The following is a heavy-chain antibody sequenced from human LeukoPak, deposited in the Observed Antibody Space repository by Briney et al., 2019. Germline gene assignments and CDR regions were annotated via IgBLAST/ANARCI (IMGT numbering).Heavy chain of an antibody. CDR3: ARENRAPGYSSSWNFDY. CDR2: INHSGST. Sequence: SETLSLTCAVYGGSFSGYYWTWIRQPPGKGLEWIGEINHSGSTNYNPSLKSRVTISVDTSKNQFSLKLSSVTAADTAVYYCARENRAPGYSSSWNFDYWGQGTLVTVSS. J-gene: IGHJ4*02. D-gene: IGHD6-13*01. CDR1: GGSFSGYY. V-gene: IGHV4-34*01.